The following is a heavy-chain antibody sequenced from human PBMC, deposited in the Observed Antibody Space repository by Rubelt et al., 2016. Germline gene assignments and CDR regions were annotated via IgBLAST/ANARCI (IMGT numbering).Heavy chain of an antibody. D-gene: IGHD3-10*02. CDR3: ARLERLFGPFDP. J-gene: IGHJ5*02. CDR1: GYSFTTYW. Sequence: EVQLVQSGPEVKKPGESLKISCKGSGYSFTTYWIGWVRQMPGKGLEWMGIIYPGDSVTRYSPSLPGQVTISAVKSIRTAYLQGSSLKASDNARYYCARLERLFGPFDPWGQGSRVTVSS. V-gene: IGHV5-51*01. CDR2: IYPGDSVT.